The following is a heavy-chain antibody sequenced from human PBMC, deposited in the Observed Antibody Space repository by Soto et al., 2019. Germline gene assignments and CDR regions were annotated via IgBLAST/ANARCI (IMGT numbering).Heavy chain of an antibody. CDR1: GFTFSSYA. Sequence: GGSLRLSCAASGFTFSSYAMSWVRQAPGKGLEWVSAISGSGGSTYYADSVKGRFTISRDNSKNTLYLQMNSLKAEDTAVYYCAKDRYQLLPGVPGEFDYWGQGTLVTVSS. CDR2: ISGSGGST. V-gene: IGHV3-23*01. D-gene: IGHD2-2*01. J-gene: IGHJ4*02. CDR3: AKDRYQLLPGVPGEFDY.